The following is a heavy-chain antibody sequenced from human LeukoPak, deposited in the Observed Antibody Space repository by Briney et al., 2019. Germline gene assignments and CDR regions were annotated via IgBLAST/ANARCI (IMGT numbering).Heavy chain of an antibody. Sequence: GRSLRLSCAASGFTFDDYAMHWVRQAPGKGLEWVSGISWNSDSIGYADSVKGRFTISRDNAKNSLYLQMNSLRAEDTAVYYCARDTGESLAFDFWGQGTMVTVSS. CDR3: ARDTGESLAFDF. CDR1: GFTFDDYA. CDR2: ISWNSDSI. D-gene: IGHD2-21*01. J-gene: IGHJ3*01. V-gene: IGHV3-9*01.